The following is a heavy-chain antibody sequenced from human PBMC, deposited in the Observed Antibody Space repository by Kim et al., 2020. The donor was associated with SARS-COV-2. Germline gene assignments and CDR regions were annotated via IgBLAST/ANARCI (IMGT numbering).Heavy chain of an antibody. CDR3: ARDGFLEWLFQPYFDY. V-gene: IGHV1-18*01. Sequence: KLKGRVTMTTDTSTSTAYMELRSLRSDDTAVYYCARDGFLEWLFQPYFDYWGQGTLVTVSS. J-gene: IGHJ4*02. D-gene: IGHD3-3*01.